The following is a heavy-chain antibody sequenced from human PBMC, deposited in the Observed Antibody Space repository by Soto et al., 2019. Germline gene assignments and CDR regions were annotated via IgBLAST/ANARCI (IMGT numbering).Heavy chain of an antibody. J-gene: IGHJ3*01. Sequence: XGAQCLLCAASGVTFVKNYRTWVRQGPGKGLEWVSSISGSCSTIYYAASVKGRFTVSRDNANNSLHLQMNTLRAEDPALYFCARQTGGRHDAFDVRGLGTMVTVSS. V-gene: IGHV3-11*01. CDR3: ARQTGGRHDAFDV. CDR2: ISGSCSTI. CDR1: GVTFVKNY.